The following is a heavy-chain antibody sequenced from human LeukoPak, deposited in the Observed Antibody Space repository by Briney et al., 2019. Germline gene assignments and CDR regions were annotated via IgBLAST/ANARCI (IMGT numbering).Heavy chain of an antibody. J-gene: IGHJ4*02. CDR1: GGSISSYY. CDR3: ARVQTYYYDSSGYTTPHYFDY. D-gene: IGHD3-22*01. CDR2: IYTSGST. V-gene: IGHV4-4*07. Sequence: SETLSLTCTVSGGSISSYYWSWIRQPAGKGLEWIGRIYTSGSTNYNPSLKSRVTMSVDTSKNQFSLKLSSVTAADTAVYYCARVQTYYYDSSGYTTPHYFDYWGQGTLVTVSS.